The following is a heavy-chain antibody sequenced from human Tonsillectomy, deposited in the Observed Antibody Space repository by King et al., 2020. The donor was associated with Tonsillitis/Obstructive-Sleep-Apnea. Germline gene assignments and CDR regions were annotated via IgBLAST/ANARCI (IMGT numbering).Heavy chain of an antibody. D-gene: IGHD2-15*01. V-gene: IGHV3-49*05. CDR2: IRSKAYGGTA. J-gene: IGHJ3*02. Sequence: VQLVESGGGLLKPGRSLRLSCTASGFTFGDYAMSWFRQAPGKGLEWVGFIRSKAYGGTAENAASVKGRFTISKDDSKSIAYMKMSSLKTEDTAVYYCTRGDCSSVSCYKEDAFDIWGQGTMVTVSS. CDR3: TRGDCSSVSCYKEDAFDI. CDR1: GFTFGDYA.